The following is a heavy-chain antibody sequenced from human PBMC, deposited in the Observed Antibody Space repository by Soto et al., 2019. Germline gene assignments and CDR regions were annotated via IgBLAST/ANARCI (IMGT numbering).Heavy chain of an antibody. CDR1: GNTFTYRY. J-gene: IGHJ4*02. CDR3: AGGGAGSGPFTWELPDH. D-gene: IGHD1-26*01. V-gene: IGHV1-45*02. CDR2: STPFSGDV. Sequence: QMQLVQSGAEVKKTGYSVTVSCKALGNTFTYRYLHRVRQAPGQALEWMGWSTPFSGDVHYAQKFQERVTITRDRSINTAYMQMSSLRSEDTAMYFCAGGGAGSGPFTWELPDHWGQGTLVTVSS.